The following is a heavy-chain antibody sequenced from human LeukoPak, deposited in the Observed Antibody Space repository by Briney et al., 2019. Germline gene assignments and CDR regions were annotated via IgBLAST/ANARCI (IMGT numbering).Heavy chain of an antibody. V-gene: IGHV1-46*01. D-gene: IGHD2-21*02. Sequence: GASVTVSCKASGYIFTTYYMHWLRQAPGQGPEWMGIINPRGGSTDYAQKFQGRVTMTSDTSTSTVYMELKSLRSEDTAVYFCARVGATGATADNWGQGTLVTVSS. J-gene: IGHJ4*02. CDR1: GYIFTTYY. CDR3: ARVGATGATADN. CDR2: INPRGGST.